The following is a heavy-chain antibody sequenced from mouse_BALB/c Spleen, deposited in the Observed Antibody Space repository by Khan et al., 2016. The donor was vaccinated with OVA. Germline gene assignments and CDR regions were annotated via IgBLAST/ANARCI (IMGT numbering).Heavy chain of an antibody. J-gene: IGHJ3*01. CDR1: GFTFSSFG. Sequence: EVELVESGGGLVQPGGSRKLSCAASGFTFSSFGMHWVRQAPEKGLEWVAYISSGSSTIYYADTVKGRFTISRDNPKNTLFLQMTSLRSEDMAMYYCAREKYGNYGFAYWGQGTLVTVSA. CDR2: ISSGSSTI. V-gene: IGHV5-17*02. CDR3: AREKYGNYGFAY. D-gene: IGHD2-10*02.